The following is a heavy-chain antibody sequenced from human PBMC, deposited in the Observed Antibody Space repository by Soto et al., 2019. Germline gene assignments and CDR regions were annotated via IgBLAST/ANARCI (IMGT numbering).Heavy chain of an antibody. V-gene: IGHV1-69*05. J-gene: IGHJ6*02. CDR1: GGTFSSYA. CDR2: IIPIFGTA. CDR3: ARDPSYYGMDV. Sequence: SVKVSCKASGGTFSSYAISWVRQAPGQGLEWMGGIIPIFGTANYAQKFQGRVTMTTDTSTSTAYMELRSLRSEDTDVYYCARDPSYYGMDVWGQGTTVTVSS.